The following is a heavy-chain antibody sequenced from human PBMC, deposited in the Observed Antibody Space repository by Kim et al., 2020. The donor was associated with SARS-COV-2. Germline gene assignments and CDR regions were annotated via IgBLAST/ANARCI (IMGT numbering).Heavy chain of an antibody. CDR1: GGSISSGGYY. V-gene: IGHV4-31*03. Sequence: SETLSLTCTVSGGSISSGGYYWSWIRQHPGKGLEWVGYIYYSGSTYYNPSLKSRVTISVDTSKNQFSLKLSSVTAADTAVYYCARSVDSSGYYQIDAFDIWGQGTMVTVSS. J-gene: IGHJ3*02. D-gene: IGHD3-22*01. CDR2: IYYSGST. CDR3: ARSVDSSGYYQIDAFDI.